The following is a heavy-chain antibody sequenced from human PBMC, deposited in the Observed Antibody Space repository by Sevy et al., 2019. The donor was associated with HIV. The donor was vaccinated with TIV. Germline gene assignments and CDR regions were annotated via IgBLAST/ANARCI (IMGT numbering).Heavy chain of an antibody. J-gene: IGHJ5*02. D-gene: IGHD3-3*01. CDR3: ARDPTYYDFWSGYYTGWFDP. CDR2: ISSSGSTI. CDR1: ELTFINAW. V-gene: IGHV3-11*01. Sequence: GGSLRLSCAASELTFINAWMTWVRQAPGKGLEWVSYISSSGSTIYYADSVKGRFTISRDNAKNSLYLQMNSLRAEDTAVYYCARDPTYYDFWSGYYTGWFDPWGQGTLVTVSS.